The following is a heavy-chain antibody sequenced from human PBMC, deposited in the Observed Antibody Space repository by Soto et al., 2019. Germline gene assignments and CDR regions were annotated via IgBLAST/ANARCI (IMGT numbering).Heavy chain of an antibody. Sequence: GGSLRLSCAASGFTFSSYAMSWVRQAPGKGLEWVSAISGSGGSTYYADSAKGRFTISRDNSKNTLYLQMNSLRAEDTAIYYGAKGGVSGYYFDYWGQGTLVTVSS. CDR1: GFTFSSYA. CDR2: ISGSGGST. CDR3: AKGGVSGYYFDY. V-gene: IGHV3-23*01. D-gene: IGHD3-10*01. J-gene: IGHJ4*02.